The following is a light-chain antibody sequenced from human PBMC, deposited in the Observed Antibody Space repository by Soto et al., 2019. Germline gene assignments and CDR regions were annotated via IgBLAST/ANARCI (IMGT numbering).Light chain of an antibody. V-gene: IGKV3-11*01. CDR3: QQRSNWPPALT. Sequence: ETVLTQSPATLSLSPGESATLSCRASQSVGTYLAWYQQKPGQAPRLLIYDASNRATGIPARFSGSGSGTDFTLTISSLEPEDFAVYYCQQRSNWPPALTFGGGTKVDIK. J-gene: IGKJ4*01. CDR2: DAS. CDR1: QSVGTY.